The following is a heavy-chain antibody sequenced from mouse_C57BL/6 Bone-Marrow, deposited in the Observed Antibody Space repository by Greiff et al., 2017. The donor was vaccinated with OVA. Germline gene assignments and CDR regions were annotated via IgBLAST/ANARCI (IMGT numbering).Heavy chain of an antibody. J-gene: IGHJ2*01. D-gene: IGHD1-1*01. V-gene: IGHV1-81*01. CDR2: IYPRSGNT. Sequence: VQLKQSGAELARPGASVKLSCKASGYTFTSYGISWVKQSTGQGLEWIGEIYPRSGNTYYNEKFKGKATLTADKSSSTAYMELRSLTSEDSAVYFCARENYYGSSLDYWGQGTTLTVSS. CDR3: ARENYYGSSLDY. CDR1: GYTFTSYG.